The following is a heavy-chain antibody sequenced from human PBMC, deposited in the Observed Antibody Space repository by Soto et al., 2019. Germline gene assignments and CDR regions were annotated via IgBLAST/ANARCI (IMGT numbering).Heavy chain of an antibody. Sequence: PGGSLRLSCAASGFTFSSYSMNWVRQAPGKGLEWVSSISSSSYIYYADSVKGRFTISRDNAKNSLYLQMNSLRAEDTAVYYCAKDHPSQLYGMDVWGQGTTVTVSS. V-gene: IGHV3-21*04. D-gene: IGHD2-2*01. CDR1: GFTFSSYS. J-gene: IGHJ6*02. CDR3: AKDHPSQLYGMDV. CDR2: ISSSSYI.